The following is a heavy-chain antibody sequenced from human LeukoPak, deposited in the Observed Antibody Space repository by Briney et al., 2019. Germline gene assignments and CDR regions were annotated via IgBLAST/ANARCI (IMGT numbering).Heavy chain of an antibody. CDR2: IIPIFGTA. J-gene: IGHJ4*02. V-gene: IGHV1-69*06. Sequence: SVKVSCKASGGTFSSYAISWVRQAPGQGLEWMGGIIPIFGTANYAQKFQGRVTITADKSTSTAYMELSSLRSEDTAVYYCARAVGQQLVLVYWGQGTLVTVSS. D-gene: IGHD6-13*01. CDR3: ARAVGQQLVLVY. CDR1: GGTFSSYA.